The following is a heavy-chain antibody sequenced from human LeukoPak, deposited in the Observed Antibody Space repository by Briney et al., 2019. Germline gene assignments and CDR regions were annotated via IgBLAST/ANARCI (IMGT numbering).Heavy chain of an antibody. J-gene: IGHJ5*02. D-gene: IGHD6-19*01. CDR1: GFRFSAYG. CDR3: ARVAGWHWFDP. V-gene: IGHV3-23*01. Sequence: GGTLRLSCDASGFRFSAYGMTWVRQAPGRGLEWVSSIRPSGDNTYYGDSVKGRFTISRDNSKNTVYLQMNNMRVDDTAVYYCARVAGWHWFDPWGQGTLVTVSS. CDR2: IRPSGDNT.